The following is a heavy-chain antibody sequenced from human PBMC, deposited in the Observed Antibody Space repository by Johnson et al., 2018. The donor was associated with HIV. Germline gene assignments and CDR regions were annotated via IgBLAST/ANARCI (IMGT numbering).Heavy chain of an antibody. CDR2: ISGSGGST. V-gene: IGHV3-23*04. CDR1: GFTFSSYA. Sequence: MQLVESGGGLVQPGGSLRLSCAASGFTFSSYAMNWVRQAPGKGLEWVSVISGSGGSTYHADSVKGRFTISRDNSKDTLYLQMHSLRPEDTALYYCARDPPYGGNPSAFDVWGQGTMVTVSS. CDR3: ARDPPYGGNPSAFDV. D-gene: IGHD4-23*01. J-gene: IGHJ3*01.